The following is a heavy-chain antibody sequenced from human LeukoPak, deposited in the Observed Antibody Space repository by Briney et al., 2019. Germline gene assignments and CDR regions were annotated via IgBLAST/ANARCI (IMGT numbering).Heavy chain of an antibody. CDR1: GFTFSSYA. D-gene: IGHD6-13*01. CDR2: ISGSGGST. Sequence: TGGSLRLSCAASGFTFSSYAMSWVRQAPGKGLEWVSAISGSGGSTYYADSVKGRFTISRENSKNTLYLQMNSLRAEDTAVYYCAKERGSSWYSIDYWGQGTLVTVSS. J-gene: IGHJ4*02. V-gene: IGHV3-23*01. CDR3: AKERGSSWYSIDY.